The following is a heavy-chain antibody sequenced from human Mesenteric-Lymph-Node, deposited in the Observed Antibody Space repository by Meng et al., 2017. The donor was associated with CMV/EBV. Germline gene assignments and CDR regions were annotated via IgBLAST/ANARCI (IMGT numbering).Heavy chain of an antibody. Sequence: ASVKVSCKASGYTFTSYGFSWVRQAPGQGLEWMGWISAYNGDSNYAQKLQGRVTMTTDTSTSTAYMELRSLRSDDTAVYYCARDTAMTPKWLDVWGQGTTVTVSS. CDR2: ISAYNGDS. V-gene: IGHV1-18*01. CDR1: GYTFTSYG. D-gene: IGHD5-18*01. J-gene: IGHJ6*02. CDR3: ARDTAMTPKWLDV.